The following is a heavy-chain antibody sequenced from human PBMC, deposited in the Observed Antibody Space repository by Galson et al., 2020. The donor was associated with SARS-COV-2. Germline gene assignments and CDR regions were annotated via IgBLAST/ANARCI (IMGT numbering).Heavy chain of an antibody. V-gene: IGHV3-53*04. D-gene: IGHD3-9*01. CDR1: GFTVSSNY. J-gene: IGHJ4*02. Sequence: GGSLRLSCAASGFTVSSNYMSWVRQAPGKGLEWVSVIYSGGSTYYADSVKGRFTISRHNSKNTLYLQMNSLRAEDTAVYYCAACYYDILTGYYFWGQGTLVTVSS. CDR3: AACYYDILTGYYF. CDR2: IYSGGST.